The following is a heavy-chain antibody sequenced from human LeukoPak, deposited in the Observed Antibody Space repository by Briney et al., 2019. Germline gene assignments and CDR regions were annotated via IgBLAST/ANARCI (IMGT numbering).Heavy chain of an antibody. CDR3: ASVDYDILTGYGWAHFDY. CDR2: ISAYNGNT. J-gene: IGHJ4*02. D-gene: IGHD3-9*01. Sequence: ASVKVSCKASGYTFTGYYMHWVRQAPGQGLEWMGWISAYNGNTNYAQKLQGRVTMTTDTSTSTAYMELRSLRSDDTAVYYCASVDYDILTGYGWAHFDYWGQGTLVTVSS. V-gene: IGHV1-18*04. CDR1: GYTFTGYY.